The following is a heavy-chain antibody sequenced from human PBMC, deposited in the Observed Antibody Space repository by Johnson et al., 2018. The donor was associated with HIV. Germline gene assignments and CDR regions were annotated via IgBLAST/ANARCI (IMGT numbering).Heavy chain of an antibody. J-gene: IGHJ3*02. CDR3: ATAGGVLMVYAWETDAFDI. Sequence: QVQLVESGGGVVQPGRSLRLSCAASGFTFSRYAMHWVRQAPGKGLEWVAFIRYDGSNKYYADSVKGRFTISRDNSKNTLYLQMNSLRAEDTAVYYCATAGGVLMVYAWETDAFDIWGQGTMVTVSS. CDR2: IRYDGSNK. V-gene: IGHV3-30*02. CDR1: GFTFSRYA. D-gene: IGHD2-8*01.